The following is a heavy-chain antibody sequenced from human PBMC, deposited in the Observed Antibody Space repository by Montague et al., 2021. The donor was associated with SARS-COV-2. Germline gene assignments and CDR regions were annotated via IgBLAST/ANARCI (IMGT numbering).Heavy chain of an antibody. CDR2: ISSSGGGSTK. Sequence: SLSLSFAASGFTFSSYEMNWVRQAPGKGLEWISYISSSGGGSTKHYTDSVKGRFTISRDNAKNSPYLQMNSLRVEDTAIYYCARDRDWDDWCGMDVWGQGTTVTVSS. J-gene: IGHJ6*02. D-gene: IGHD2-21*01. CDR3: ARDRDWDDWCGMDV. V-gene: IGHV3-48*03. CDR1: GFTFSSYE.